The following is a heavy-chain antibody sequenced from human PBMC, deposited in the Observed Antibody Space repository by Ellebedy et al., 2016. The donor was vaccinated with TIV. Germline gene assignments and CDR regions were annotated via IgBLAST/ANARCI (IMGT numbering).Heavy chain of an antibody. D-gene: IGHD6-13*01. CDR3: AKGLYSSSWYYSWNGNSYYYGMDV. CDR1: GFTFSSYG. V-gene: IGHV3-30*18. J-gene: IGHJ6*02. Sequence: GESLKISXAASGFTFSSYGMHWVRQAPGKGLEWVAVISYDGSNKYYADSVKGRFTISRDNSKNTLYLQMNSLRAEDTAVYYCAKGLYSSSWYYSWNGNSYYYGMDVWGQGTTVTVSS. CDR2: ISYDGSNK.